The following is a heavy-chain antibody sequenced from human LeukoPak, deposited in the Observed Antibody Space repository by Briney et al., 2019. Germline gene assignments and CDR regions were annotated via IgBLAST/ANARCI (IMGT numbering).Heavy chain of an antibody. J-gene: IGHJ5*02. V-gene: IGHV3-21*01. D-gene: IGHD2-2*01. CDR1: GFTFSSYS. CDR2: ISSSSSYR. Sequence: YPGGSLRLSCAASGFTFSSYSMNWVRQAPGKGLEWVSSISSSSSYRYYADSVKGRFTISRDNAKNLVYLQMNSLRAEDTAVYYCAGVGPNLGVVVPAAKDWWFDPWGQGTLVTVSS. CDR3: AGVGPNLGVVVPAAKDWWFDP.